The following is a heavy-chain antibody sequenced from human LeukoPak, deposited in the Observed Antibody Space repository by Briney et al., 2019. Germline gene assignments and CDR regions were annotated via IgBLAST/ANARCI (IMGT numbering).Heavy chain of an antibody. V-gene: IGHV3-66*01. Sequence: GGSLRLSCAASGFTVSSNYMSWVRQAPGKGLEGVSVIYSGGSTYYADSVTGRFTISSDNSKNTLYLQMTSLRAEDTAVYYCAREYYDSSGYYVNWFDPWGQGTLVTVSS. CDR2: IYSGGST. J-gene: IGHJ5*02. D-gene: IGHD3-22*01. CDR3: AREYYDSSGYYVNWFDP. CDR1: GFTVSSNY.